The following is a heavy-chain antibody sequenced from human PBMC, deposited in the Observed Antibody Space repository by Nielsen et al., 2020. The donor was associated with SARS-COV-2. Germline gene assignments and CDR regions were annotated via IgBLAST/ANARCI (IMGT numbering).Heavy chain of an antibody. Sequence: GESLKISCAASGFTVSSNYMSWVRQAPGKGLEWVSVIYSGGSTYYADSVKGRFTISRDNSKNTLYLQMNSLRAEDTAVYYCAKGPTEDDAFDIWGQGTMVTVSS. CDR3: AKGPTEDDAFDI. V-gene: IGHV3-53*01. J-gene: IGHJ3*02. CDR2: IYSGGST. CDR1: GFTVSSNY. D-gene: IGHD4-17*01.